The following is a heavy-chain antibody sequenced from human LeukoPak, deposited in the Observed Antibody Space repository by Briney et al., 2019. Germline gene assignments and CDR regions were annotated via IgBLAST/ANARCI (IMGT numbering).Heavy chain of an antibody. Sequence: PGGSLRLSCAASGFTFSSYGMHWVRQAPGKGLEWVAFIRYDGSNKYYADSVKGRFTISRDNSKNTLYLQMNSPRAEDTAVYYWAKDRGKVPAAIFDYWGQGTLVTVSS. J-gene: IGHJ4*02. V-gene: IGHV3-30*02. CDR3: AKDRGKVPAAIFDY. CDR2: IRYDGSNK. D-gene: IGHD2-2*01. CDR1: GFTFSSYG.